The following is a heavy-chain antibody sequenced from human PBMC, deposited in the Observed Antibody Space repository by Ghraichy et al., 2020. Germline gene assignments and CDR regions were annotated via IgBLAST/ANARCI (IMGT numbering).Heavy chain of an antibody. J-gene: IGHJ4*02. Sequence: SETLSLTCTVSGGSVSVGSNYWSWIRQPPGKGLEWIGYIYYSGTTYYNPSLKSRVTISAAASRNQFSLKLSSVTAAATAVYYCARELGATWGLDYWGQGTLVPVSS. V-gene: IGHV4-61*01. CDR1: GGSVSVGSNY. CDR2: IYYSGTT. CDR3: ARELGATWGLDY. D-gene: IGHD1-26*01.